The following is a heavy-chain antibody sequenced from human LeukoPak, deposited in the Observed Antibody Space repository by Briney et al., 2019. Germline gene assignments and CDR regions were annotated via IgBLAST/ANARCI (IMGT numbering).Heavy chain of an antibody. CDR3: ARGIRYYDSSGYYPPPKPGAFDI. CDR2: IYYSGST. D-gene: IGHD3-22*01. V-gene: IGHV4-61*05. CDR1: GGSISSSSYY. J-gene: IGHJ3*02. Sequence: SETLSLTCTVSGGSISSSSYYWGWIRQPPGKGLEWIGYIYYSGSTNYNPSLKSRVTISVDTSKNQFSLKLSSVTAADTAVYYCARGIRYYDSSGYYPPPKPGAFDIWGQGTMVTVSS.